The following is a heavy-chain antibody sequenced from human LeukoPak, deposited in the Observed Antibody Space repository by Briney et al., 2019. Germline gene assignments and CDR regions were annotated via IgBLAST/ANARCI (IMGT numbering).Heavy chain of an antibody. CDR1: GGSISSSSYY. CDR3: ARDLRAPDYGDLFDY. CDR2: IYYSGST. J-gene: IGHJ4*02. Sequence: PSETLSLTCTVSGGSISSSSYYWGWIRQPPGKGLEWIGSIYYSGSTYYNPSLKSRVTISVDTSKNQFSLKLSSVTAADTAVYYCARDLRAPDYGDLFDYWGQGTLVTVSS. D-gene: IGHD4-17*01. V-gene: IGHV4-39*07.